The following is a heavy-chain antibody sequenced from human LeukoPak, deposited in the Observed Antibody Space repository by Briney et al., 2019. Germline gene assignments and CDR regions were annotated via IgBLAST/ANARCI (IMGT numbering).Heavy chain of an antibody. CDR3: ARVVMRYDSSGYGAFDI. CDR2: IIPIFGTA. J-gene: IGHJ3*02. V-gene: IGHV1-69*05. D-gene: IGHD3-22*01. CDR1: GGTFSSYA. Sequence: SVKVSCKASGGTFSSYAISWVRQAPGQGLEWMGGIIPIFGTANYAQKFQGRVTITTDESTSTADMELSSLRSEDTAVYYCARVVMRYDSSGYGAFDIWGQGTMVTVSS.